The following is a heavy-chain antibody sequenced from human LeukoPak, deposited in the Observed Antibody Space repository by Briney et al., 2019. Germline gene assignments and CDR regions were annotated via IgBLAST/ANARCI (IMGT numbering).Heavy chain of an antibody. Sequence: PGGSLRLSCAASGFTFSSYSMNWVRQAPGKGLEWVSSISSSSSYIYYADSVKGRFTISRDNAKNSLYLQMNSLRAEDTAVYYCARARDGYPIGYFDYWGQGTLVTVSS. CDR2: ISSSSSYI. D-gene: IGHD5-24*01. J-gene: IGHJ4*02. CDR3: ARARDGYPIGYFDY. V-gene: IGHV3-21*01. CDR1: GFTFSSYS.